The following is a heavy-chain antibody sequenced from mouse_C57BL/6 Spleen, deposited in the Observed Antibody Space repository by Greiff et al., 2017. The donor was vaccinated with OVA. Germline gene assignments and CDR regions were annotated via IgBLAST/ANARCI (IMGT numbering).Heavy chain of an antibody. CDR1: GYSFTDYN. CDR3: ARSGYYGSSHGYFDY. D-gene: IGHD1-1*01. CDR2: INPNYGTT. J-gene: IGHJ2*01. Sequence: EVKLQESGPELVKPGASVKISCKASGYSFTDYNMNWVKQSNGKSLEWIGVINPNYGTTSYNQKFKGKATLTVDQSSSTAYMQLNSLTSEDSAVYYCARSGYYGSSHGYFDYWGQGTTLTVSS. V-gene: IGHV1-39*01.